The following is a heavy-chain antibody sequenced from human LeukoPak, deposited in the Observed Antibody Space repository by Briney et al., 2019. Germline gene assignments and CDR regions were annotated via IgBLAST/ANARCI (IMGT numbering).Heavy chain of an antibody. V-gene: IGHV4-59*01. CDR1: GGSISSYY. CDR3: ARVLWFGELLADAFDI. CDR2: IYYSGST. Sequence: SETLSLTCTVSGGSISSYYWSWIRQPPGKGLGWFGYIYYSGSTNYNPSLKSRVTISVDTSKNQFSLKLSSVTAADTAVYYCARVLWFGELLADAFDIWGQGTMVTVSS. J-gene: IGHJ3*02. D-gene: IGHD3-10*01.